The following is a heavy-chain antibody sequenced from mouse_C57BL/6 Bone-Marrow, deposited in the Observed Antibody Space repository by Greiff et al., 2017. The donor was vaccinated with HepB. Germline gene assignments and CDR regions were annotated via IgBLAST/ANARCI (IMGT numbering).Heavy chain of an antibody. J-gene: IGHJ4*01. CDR2: IWSGGST. V-gene: IGHV2-2*01. CDR1: GFSLTSYG. D-gene: IGHD1-1*01. Sequence: QVQLQQSGPGLVQPSQRLSITCTVSGFSLTSYGVHWVRQSPGKGLEWLGVIWSGGSTDYNAAFISRLSISKDNSKSQVFFKMNSLQADDTAIYYCARKRGGYYGSSYAMDYWGQGTSVTVSS. CDR3: ARKRGGYYGSSYAMDY.